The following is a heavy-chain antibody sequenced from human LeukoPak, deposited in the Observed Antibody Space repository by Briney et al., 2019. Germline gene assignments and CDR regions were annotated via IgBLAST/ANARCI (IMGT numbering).Heavy chain of an antibody. Sequence: GGSLRLSCAASGFTFSNAWMKWVRQAPGKGLEWVGRIKSKSDGGTTDYAAPVKGRFTISRDDSENTMYMQMNSLKTEDTAVYYCFSGRSPAQWGQGTLVTVSS. CDR2: IKSKSDGGTT. V-gene: IGHV3-15*01. J-gene: IGHJ4*02. CDR1: GFTFSNAW. CDR3: FSGRSPAQ. D-gene: IGHD1-26*01.